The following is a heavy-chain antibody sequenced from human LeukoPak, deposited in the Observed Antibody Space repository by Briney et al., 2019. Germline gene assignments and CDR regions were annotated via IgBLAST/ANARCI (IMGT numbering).Heavy chain of an antibody. CDR2: IYPGDSDT. V-gene: IGHV5-51*01. Sequence: GESLKISCKGSGYSFTSYWVGWVRQMPGKGLEWMGTIYPGDSDTRYSPSFQGQVTISADKSISTAYLQWSSLKASDTAMYYCARRSSAAGTGGWFDPWGQGTLVTVST. D-gene: IGHD6-13*01. CDR1: GYSFTSYW. J-gene: IGHJ5*02. CDR3: ARRSSAAGTGGWFDP.